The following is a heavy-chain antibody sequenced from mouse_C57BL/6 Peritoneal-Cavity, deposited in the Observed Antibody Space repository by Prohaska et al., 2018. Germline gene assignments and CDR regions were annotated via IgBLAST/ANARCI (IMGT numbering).Heavy chain of an antibody. CDR1: GYTFTSYW. J-gene: IGHJ3*01. CDR3: LVRGFAY. V-gene: IGHV1-52*01. CDR2: IDPSDSET. Sequence: QVQLQQPGAELVRPGSSVKLSCKASGYTFTSYWMHWVQQRPIQGLEWIGNIDPSDSETNYNQKFKDKATLTVDKSSSTADMQLSSVTSEDSEVYFRLVRGFAYWGQGSGVTV. D-gene: IGHD2-2*01.